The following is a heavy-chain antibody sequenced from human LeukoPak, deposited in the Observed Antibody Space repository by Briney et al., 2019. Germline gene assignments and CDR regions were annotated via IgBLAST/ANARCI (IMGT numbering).Heavy chain of an antibody. Sequence: GRSLRLSSAASGFTFTSHRINWVRQAPGKGLEWVSSISSSSSYIYYADSVKGRFTISRDNAKKSLYRQMNGLRAEDTAVYYCAGDNCGGDWYAGYFDCWGQGTLVTVSS. D-gene: IGHD2-21*02. CDR1: GFTFTSHR. J-gene: IGHJ4*02. V-gene: IGHV3-21*01. CDR3: AGDNCGGDWYAGYFDC. CDR2: ISSSSSYI.